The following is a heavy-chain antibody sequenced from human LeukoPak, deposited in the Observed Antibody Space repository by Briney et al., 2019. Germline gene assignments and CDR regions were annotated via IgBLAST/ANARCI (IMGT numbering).Heavy chain of an antibody. CDR3: ARSIAARHYCYYGMDV. CDR1: GGWFRRYG. Sequence: GFSVQVSCQACGGWFRRYGISWVRQAPGQGLELMGRIIPIFGIANYAQKFQGRVTITADKSTSTAYMELSSLRSEDRAGYYCARSIAARHYCYYGMDVWGQGTTVTVSS. CDR2: IIPIFGIA. J-gene: IGHJ6*02. V-gene: IGHV1-69*04. D-gene: IGHD6-6*01.